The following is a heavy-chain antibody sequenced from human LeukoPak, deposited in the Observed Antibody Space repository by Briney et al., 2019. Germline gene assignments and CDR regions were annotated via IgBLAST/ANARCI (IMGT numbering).Heavy chain of an antibody. Sequence: SETLSLTCTVSGGSISSYYWSWIRQPPGKGLEWIGYIYYSGSTSYNPSLKSRVTISVDTSKNQFSLKLSSVTAADTAVYYCARVGYYDSSGYYLLRGKIDYWGQGTLVTVSS. CDR1: GGSISSYY. CDR2: IYYSGST. V-gene: IGHV4-59*12. CDR3: ARVGYYDSSGYYLLRGKIDY. D-gene: IGHD3-22*01. J-gene: IGHJ4*02.